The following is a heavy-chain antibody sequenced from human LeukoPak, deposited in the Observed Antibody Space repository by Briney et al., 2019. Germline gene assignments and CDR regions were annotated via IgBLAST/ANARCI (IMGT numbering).Heavy chain of an antibody. D-gene: IGHD6-19*01. CDR3: TRNSGWYGLS. V-gene: IGHV3-53*01. CDR1: GFTVSSNY. CDR2: IDYDGGSG. J-gene: IGHJ1*01. Sequence: GGSLRLSCAASGFTVSSNYMSWVRQAPGKGLEWVSSIDYDGGSGHYADSVKGRFTISRDNSNNTLFLHLNSLRGEDTAVYYCTRNSGWYGLSWGQGTLVTVSS.